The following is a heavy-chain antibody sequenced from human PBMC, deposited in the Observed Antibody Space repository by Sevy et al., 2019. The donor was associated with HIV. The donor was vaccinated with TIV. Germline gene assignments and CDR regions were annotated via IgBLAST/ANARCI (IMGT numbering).Heavy chain of an antibody. Sequence: GGSLRLSCAASGFIFSDYAMSWVRQAPGEGLEWVSGISGSGDNTYYADSVKGRFTISRDNSKTTLFLQMNSLRAEDTAVYYCAKRGYYDRSGYGPFSYWDQGTQVTVSS. CDR3: AKRGYYDRSGYGPFSY. CDR2: ISGSGDNT. J-gene: IGHJ4*02. V-gene: IGHV3-23*01. CDR1: GFIFSDYA. D-gene: IGHD3-22*01.